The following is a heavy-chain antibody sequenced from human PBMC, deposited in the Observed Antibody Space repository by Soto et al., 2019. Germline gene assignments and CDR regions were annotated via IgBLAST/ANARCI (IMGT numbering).Heavy chain of an antibody. V-gene: IGHV1-69*12. D-gene: IGHD4-17*01. CDR1: GGTFSSYA. Sequence: QVQLVQSGAEVKKPGSSVKVSCKASGGTFSSYAISWVRQAPGQGLEWMGGIIPIFGTANYAQKFQGRVRITADESTSTAYMELSSLRSEDTAVYYCARTTVPCYGGNSGRWYFDVWGRGTLVTVSS. CDR2: IIPIFGTA. CDR3: ARTTVPCYGGNSGRWYFDV. J-gene: IGHJ2*01.